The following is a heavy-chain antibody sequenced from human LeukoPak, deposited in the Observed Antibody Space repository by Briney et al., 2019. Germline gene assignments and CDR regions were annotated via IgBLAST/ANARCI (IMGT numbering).Heavy chain of an antibody. D-gene: IGHD3-10*01. Sequence: GASVKVSCKASGGTFNSYAISWVRQAPGHGLGWMGGIIPIFGTANYAQKFQGRVTITADESTSTAYMELSSLRSEDTAVYYCARVVAGYYGSGSSFDYWGQGTLVTVSS. J-gene: IGHJ4*02. CDR1: GGTFNSYA. CDR3: ARVVAGYYGSGSSFDY. CDR2: IIPIFGTA. V-gene: IGHV1-69*13.